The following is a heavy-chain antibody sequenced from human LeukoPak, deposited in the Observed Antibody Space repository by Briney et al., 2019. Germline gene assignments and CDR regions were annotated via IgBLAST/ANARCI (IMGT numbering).Heavy chain of an antibody. CDR2: IDTSGST. V-gene: IGHV4-4*07. J-gene: IGHJ6*02. D-gene: IGHD3-22*01. Sequence: SETLSLTCTVSGGSISSYYWSWIRQPAGKGLEWIGRIDTSGSTNYNPSLKSRVTISVDTSKNQFSLKLSSVTAADTAVYYCARDHDSSTGSLYYYGMDVWGQGTTVTVSS. CDR1: GGSISSYY. CDR3: ARDHDSSTGSLYYYGMDV.